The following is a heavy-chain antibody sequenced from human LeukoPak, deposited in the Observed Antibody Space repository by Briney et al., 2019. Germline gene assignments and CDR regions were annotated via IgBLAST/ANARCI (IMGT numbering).Heavy chain of an antibody. J-gene: IGHJ4*01. CDR2: IRSKTKSGET. V-gene: IGHV3-73*01. CDR3: TSPAHDFDIWSGYYSL. D-gene: IGHD3-3*01. Sequence: GGSLRLSCYVSGFTFSDSVIHWVRHAAGKGLEWVGRIRSKTKSGETAYAAPVKGRFTISRDDSKDTAYLQMNSLKPEDTAVYYCTSPAHDFDIWSGYYSLWGHGTQVTVSS. CDR1: GFTFSDSV.